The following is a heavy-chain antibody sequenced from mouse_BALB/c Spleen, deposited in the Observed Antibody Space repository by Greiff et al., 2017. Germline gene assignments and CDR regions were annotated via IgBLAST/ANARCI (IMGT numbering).Heavy chain of an antibody. D-gene: IGHD1-2*01. CDR2: IDPANGNT. CDR1: GFNIKDTY. J-gene: IGHJ2*01. Sequence: EVMLVESGAELVKPGASVKLSCTASGFNIKDTYMHWVKQRPEQGLEWIGRIDPANGNTKYDPKFQGKATITADTSSNTAYLQLSSLTSEDTAVYYCAKNYYGYVGYFDYWGQGTTLTVSS. V-gene: IGHV14-3*02. CDR3: AKNYYGYVGYFDY.